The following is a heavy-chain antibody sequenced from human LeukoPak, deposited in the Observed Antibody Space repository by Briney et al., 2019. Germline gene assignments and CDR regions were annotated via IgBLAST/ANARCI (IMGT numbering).Heavy chain of an antibody. CDR3: ARRRVGYSYGEFDY. V-gene: IGHV5-51*01. CDR2: INPGDSDT. Sequence: GEPLKISCKGSGYSFTTYWIGWVRQMPGKGLEWMGVINPGDSDTRYSPSFQGQVTISADKSISTTYLQWSSLKASDTATYYCARRRVGYSYGEFDYWGQGTLVTVSS. CDR1: GYSFTTYW. J-gene: IGHJ4*02. D-gene: IGHD5-18*01.